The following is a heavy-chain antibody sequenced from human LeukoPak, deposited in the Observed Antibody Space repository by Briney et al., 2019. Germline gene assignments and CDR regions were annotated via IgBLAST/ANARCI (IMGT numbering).Heavy chain of an antibody. CDR2: ISSSSSYI. D-gene: IGHD3-10*01. V-gene: IGHV3-21*01. J-gene: IGHJ4*02. CDR1: GFTFSSYS. CDR3: ARDRILRGSGSFTGDY. Sequence: KPGGSLRLSCAASGFTFSSYSMNWVRQAPGKGLEWVSSISSSSSYIYYADSVKGRFTISRDNAKNSLYLQLNSLRAEDTAVYYCARDRILRGSGSFTGDYWGQGALVADSS.